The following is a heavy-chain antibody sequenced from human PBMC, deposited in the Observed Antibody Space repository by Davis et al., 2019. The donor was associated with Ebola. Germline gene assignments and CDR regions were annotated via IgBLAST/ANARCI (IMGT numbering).Heavy chain of an antibody. CDR1: GFTFSSYA. Sequence: GGSLRLSCAASGFTFSSYAMSWVRQAPGKGLEWVSAISGSGGSTYYADSVKGRFTISRDNSKNTLYLQMNSLRAEDTALYHCARVRVDCSGGNCYSQFDFWGQGALVTVSS. J-gene: IGHJ4*01. CDR2: ISGSGGST. V-gene: IGHV3-23*01. D-gene: IGHD2-15*01. CDR3: ARVRVDCSGGNCYSQFDF.